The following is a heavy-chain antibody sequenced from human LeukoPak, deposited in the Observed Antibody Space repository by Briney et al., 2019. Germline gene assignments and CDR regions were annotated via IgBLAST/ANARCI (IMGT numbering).Heavy chain of an antibody. D-gene: IGHD2-15*01. CDR3: ARIWSPMVEIDY. V-gene: IGHV4-59*08. CDR2: ISYSGST. CDR1: GGSISSYY. Sequence: TSETLSLTCSVSGGSISSYYWSWIRQPPGKGLEWIGYISYSGSTKYNPSLKSRVTISVDTSKNLFSLKVSSVTAADTAVYYCARIWSPMVEIDYWGQGTLVTVSS. J-gene: IGHJ4*02.